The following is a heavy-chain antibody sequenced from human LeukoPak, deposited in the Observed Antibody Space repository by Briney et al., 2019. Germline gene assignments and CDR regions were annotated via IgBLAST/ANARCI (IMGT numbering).Heavy chain of an antibody. J-gene: IGHJ4*02. CDR2: INPSGGST. D-gene: IGHD6-13*01. CDR3: ARDSEGAASGFDY. Sequence: ASVKVSCKASGYTFTSYYMHWVRQAPGQGLEWMGIINPSGGSTSYAQKFQGRVTMTRDMSTSTVYTELSSLRSEDTAVYYCARDSEGAASGFDYWGQGTLVTVSS. CDR1: GYTFTSYY. V-gene: IGHV1-46*01.